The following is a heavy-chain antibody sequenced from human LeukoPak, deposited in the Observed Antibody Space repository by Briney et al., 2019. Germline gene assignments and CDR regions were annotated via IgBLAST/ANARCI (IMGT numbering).Heavy chain of an antibody. V-gene: IGHV1-2*02. Sequence: ASVKVSCMASGYTFTGYYMHWVRQAPGQGLEWMGWINPNSGGTNYAQKFQGRVTMTRDTSISTAYMELSRLRSDDTAVYYCARDLTMVRGVIGWFDPWGQGTLVTVSS. J-gene: IGHJ5*02. CDR2: INPNSGGT. CDR3: ARDLTMVRGVIGWFDP. CDR1: GYTFTGYY. D-gene: IGHD3-10*01.